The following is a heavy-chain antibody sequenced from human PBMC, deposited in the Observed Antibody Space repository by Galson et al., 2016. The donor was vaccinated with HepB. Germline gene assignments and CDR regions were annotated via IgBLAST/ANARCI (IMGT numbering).Heavy chain of an antibody. CDR3: ALRRENRLVPYASYGMDV. J-gene: IGHJ6*02. V-gene: IGHV4-34*01. CDR1: VGSFSDYY. Sequence: SETLSLTCNVSVGSFSDYYWSWIRQATGKGLEWIGEINHGGATNFSPSPKSRITMSLDKSKSQFSLKMTSVTAADAAVYYCALRRENRLVPYASYGMDVWGQGTTVTVSS. CDR2: INHGGAT. D-gene: IGHD6-6*01.